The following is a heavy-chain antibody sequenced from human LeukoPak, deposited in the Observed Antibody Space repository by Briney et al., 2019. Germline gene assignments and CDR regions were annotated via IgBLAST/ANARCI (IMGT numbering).Heavy chain of an antibody. V-gene: IGHV3-23*01. Sequence: PGGSLRLSCGASGFTFSSYAMSWVRQAPGKGLEWVSVISGSGGSTYYADSVKGRFTISRDNSKNTLYLQMNSLRAEDTAVYYCAKAPAGSSWYVFDYWGQGTLVTVPS. J-gene: IGHJ4*02. CDR3: AKAPAGSSWYVFDY. CDR2: ISGSGGST. CDR1: GFTFSSYA. D-gene: IGHD6-13*01.